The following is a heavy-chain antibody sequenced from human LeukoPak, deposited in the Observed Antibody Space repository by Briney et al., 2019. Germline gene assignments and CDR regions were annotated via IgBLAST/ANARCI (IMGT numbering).Heavy chain of an antibody. CDR3: ARTSLGYSYGFGY. D-gene: IGHD5-18*01. CDR2: ISSSSYI. CDR1: GFTFSSYS. Sequence: GGSLRLSCAASGFTFSSYSMNWVRQAPGKGLEWVSSISSSSYIYYADSVKGRFTISRDNAKNSLYLQMNSLRAEDTAVYYCARTSLGYSYGFGYWGQGTLVTVSS. V-gene: IGHV3-21*01. J-gene: IGHJ4*02.